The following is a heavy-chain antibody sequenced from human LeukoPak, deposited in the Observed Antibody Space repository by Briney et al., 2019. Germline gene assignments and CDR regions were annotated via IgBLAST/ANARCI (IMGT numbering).Heavy chain of an antibody. D-gene: IGHD5-12*01. CDR3: ARVWLRDYMDV. V-gene: IGHV3-23*01. J-gene: IGHJ6*03. CDR1: DDSITMYY. CDR2: ITADGGST. Sequence: PSETLSLTCTVSDDSITMYYWTWVRQAPGKGLEWVSAITADGGSTHYTTSVKGRFIISRDTPKNTLSLQMNNLRAEDTAVYFCARVWLRDYMDVWGEGTTVSVSS.